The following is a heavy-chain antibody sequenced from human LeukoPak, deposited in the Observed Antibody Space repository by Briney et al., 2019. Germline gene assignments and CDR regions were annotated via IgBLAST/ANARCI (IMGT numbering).Heavy chain of an antibody. J-gene: IGHJ4*02. Sequence: GGALRLSCAASGFTLSSYAMSWVCQAPGKRLEWVSAISGSGGSTYYADSVKCRFTISRDNSKNTLYLQMNSLRAEDTAVYYCAKDRGGSNFDYWGQGTLVTVSS. D-gene: IGHD2-15*01. V-gene: IGHV3-23*01. CDR3: AKDRGGSNFDY. CDR2: ISGSGGST. CDR1: GFTLSSYA.